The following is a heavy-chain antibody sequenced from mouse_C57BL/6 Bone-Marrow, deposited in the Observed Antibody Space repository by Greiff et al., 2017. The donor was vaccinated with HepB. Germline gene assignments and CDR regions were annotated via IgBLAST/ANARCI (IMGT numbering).Heavy chain of an antibody. CDR3: ASPAYYSKAWFAY. J-gene: IGHJ3*01. CDR2: ISSGSSTI. CDR1: GFTFSDYG. D-gene: IGHD2-5*01. V-gene: IGHV5-17*01. Sequence: VHLVESGGGLVKPGGSLKLSCAASGFTFSDYGMHWVRQAPEKGLEWVAYISSGSSTIYYADTVKGRFTISRDNAKNTLFLQMTSLRSEDTAMYYCASPAYYSKAWFAYWGQGTRVTVSA.